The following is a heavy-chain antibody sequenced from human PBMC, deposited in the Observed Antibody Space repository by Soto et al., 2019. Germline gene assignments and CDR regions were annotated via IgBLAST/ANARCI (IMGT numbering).Heavy chain of an antibody. J-gene: IGHJ4*02. CDR1: GGSISSYY. CDR3: ARVGTTSYYFDY. CDR2: IYYSGST. D-gene: IGHD1-7*01. Sequence: SETLSLTCTVSGGSISSYYWSWIRQPPGKGLEWIGYIYYSGSTNYNPSLKSRVTISVDTSKNQFSLKLSSVTAADTAVYYCARVGTTSYYFDYWGQGTLVTVS. V-gene: IGHV4-59*01.